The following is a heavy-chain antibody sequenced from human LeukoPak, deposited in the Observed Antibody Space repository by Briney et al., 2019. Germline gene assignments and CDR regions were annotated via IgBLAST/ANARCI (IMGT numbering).Heavy chain of an antibody. CDR1: GGSISSGSYY. D-gene: IGHD2-15*01. Sequence: SETLSLTCTVSGGSISSGSYYWSWIRQPAGKGLEWIGRIYTSGSTNYNPSLKSRVTISVDTSKNQFSLKLSSVTAADTAVYYRARERGWWSANWFDPWGQGTLVTVSS. J-gene: IGHJ5*02. CDR3: ARERGWWSANWFDP. V-gene: IGHV4-61*02. CDR2: IYTSGST.